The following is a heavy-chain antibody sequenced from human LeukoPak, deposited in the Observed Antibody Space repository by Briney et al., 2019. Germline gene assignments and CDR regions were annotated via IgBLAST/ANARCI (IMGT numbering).Heavy chain of an antibody. V-gene: IGHV4-4*07. J-gene: IGHJ6*02. CDR2: IYNSGST. Sequence: PSETLSLTCNVSGVSINSFFWSWIRQSAVEGLKFLGRIYNSGSTNYNPSLKSRLTVSADTSKNQISLKLTAVTVADTAVYYCARDDPSFDGMDVWGQGTTVIVSS. CDR3: ARDDPSFDGMDV. CDR1: GVSINSFF.